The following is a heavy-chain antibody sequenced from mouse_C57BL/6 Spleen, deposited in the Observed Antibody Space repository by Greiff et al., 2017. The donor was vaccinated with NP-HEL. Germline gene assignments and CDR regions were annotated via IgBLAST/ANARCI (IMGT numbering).Heavy chain of an antibody. Sequence: QVQLKESGAELVKPGASVKISCKASGYAFSSYWMNWVKQRPGKGLEWIGQIYPGDGDTNYNGKFKGKATLTADKSSSTAYMQLSSLTSEDSAVYCCAGQLRLPYFDYWGQGTTLTVSS. CDR1: GYAFSSYW. D-gene: IGHD3-2*02. J-gene: IGHJ2*01. CDR2: IYPGDGDT. CDR3: AGQLRLPYFDY. V-gene: IGHV1-80*01.